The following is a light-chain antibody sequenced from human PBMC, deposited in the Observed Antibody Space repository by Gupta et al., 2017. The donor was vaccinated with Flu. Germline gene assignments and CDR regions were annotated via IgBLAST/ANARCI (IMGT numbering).Light chain of an antibody. CDR2: DNK. CDR1: SSNIGAGYD. V-gene: IGLV1-40*01. Sequence: SSSNIGAGYDAHWYQQLPGTAPKLLIYDNKKRPSGVPDRFSGSKSGTSASLAITGLQAADEADYYCQSYDSSRGVVFGGGTKLTVL. J-gene: IGLJ2*01. CDR3: QSYDSSRGVV.